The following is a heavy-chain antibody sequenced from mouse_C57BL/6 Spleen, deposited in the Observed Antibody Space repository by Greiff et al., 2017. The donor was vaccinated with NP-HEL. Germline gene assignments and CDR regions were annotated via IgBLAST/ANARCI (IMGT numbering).Heavy chain of an antibody. D-gene: IGHD1-1*01. V-gene: IGHV1-54*01. CDR1: GYAFTNYL. CDR2: INPGSGGT. Sequence: QVQLKESGAELVRPGTSVKVSCKASGYAFTNYLIEWVKQRPGQGLEWIGVINPGSGGTNYNEKFKGKATLTADKSSSTAYMQLSSLTSEDSAVYFCARSGTTVVARYFDVWGTGTTVTVSS. CDR3: ARSGTTVVARYFDV. J-gene: IGHJ1*03.